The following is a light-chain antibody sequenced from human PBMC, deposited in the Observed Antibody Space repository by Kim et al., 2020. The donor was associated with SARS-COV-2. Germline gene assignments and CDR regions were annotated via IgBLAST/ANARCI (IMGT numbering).Light chain of an antibody. J-gene: IGLJ1*01. Sequence: VTPGQTASFTTCGDKLGAGSASCYQQKPAQSPVLVIYQDYKRPPGITARFSASTYGDTATLPISGTQPLDEADYYCQAWDGNTACVFGTGTKVTVL. CDR3: QAWDGNTACV. CDR2: QDY. V-gene: IGLV3-1*01. CDR1: KLGAGS.